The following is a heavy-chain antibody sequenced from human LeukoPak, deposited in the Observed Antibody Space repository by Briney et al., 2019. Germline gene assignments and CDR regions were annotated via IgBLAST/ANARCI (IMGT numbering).Heavy chain of an antibody. CDR1: GYTFTGYY. V-gene: IGHV1-2*04. CDR2: INPNSGGT. Sequence: ASVKVSCKASGYTFTGYYMHWVRQAPGQGREWMGWINPNSGGTNYAQKFQGWVTMTRDTSISTAYMELSRLRSDDTAVYYCARGDIYYYGMDVWGQGTTVTVSS. J-gene: IGHJ6*02. CDR3: ARGDIYYYGMDV. D-gene: IGHD5-12*01.